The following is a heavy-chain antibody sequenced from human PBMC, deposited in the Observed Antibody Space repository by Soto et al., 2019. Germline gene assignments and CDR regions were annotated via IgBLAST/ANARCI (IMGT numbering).Heavy chain of an antibody. CDR2: VSNKSGVT. D-gene: IGHD2-8*02. J-gene: IGHJ4*02. Sequence: GASVKVSCKTSGYTFSKYDLSWVRQAPGQGLEWMGGVSNKSGVTNYAEKFRDRVTMTTDTSTNTIYMELRSLRSEDTAVYFCARERLNTGWYGFDHWGQGTQVTVSS. CDR3: ARERLNTGWYGFDH. V-gene: IGHV1-18*04. CDR1: GYTFSKYD.